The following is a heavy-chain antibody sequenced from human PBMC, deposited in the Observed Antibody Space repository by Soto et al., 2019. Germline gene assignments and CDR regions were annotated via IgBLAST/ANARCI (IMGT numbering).Heavy chain of an antibody. CDR2: FSLSGTT. Sequence: SETLSLTCTVSGASITGSSYWSWIRQPAGKGLEWIGRFSLSGTTSYNPSLRSRVTMSADVSKNQFSLRLTSVTAADTALYYCARGMTPPGAPAWYYFDTWGQGGLVTV. J-gene: IGHJ4*02. D-gene: IGHD2-8*02. CDR1: GASITGSSY. CDR3: ARGMTPPGAPAWYYFDT. V-gene: IGHV4-4*07.